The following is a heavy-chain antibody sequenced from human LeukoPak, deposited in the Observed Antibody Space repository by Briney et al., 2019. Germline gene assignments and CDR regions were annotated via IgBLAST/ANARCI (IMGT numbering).Heavy chain of an antibody. V-gene: IGHV4-4*07. CDR2: IYTSGST. D-gene: IGHD3-22*01. Sequence: PSETLSLTCTVSSGSISSYYWSWIRQPAGKGLEWIGRIYTSGSTNYNPSLKSRVTMSVDTSKNQFSLKLSSVTAADTAVYYCARDVPYYYDSNGAFDIWGQGTMVTVSS. CDR3: ARDVPYYYDSNGAFDI. CDR1: SGSISSYY. J-gene: IGHJ3*02.